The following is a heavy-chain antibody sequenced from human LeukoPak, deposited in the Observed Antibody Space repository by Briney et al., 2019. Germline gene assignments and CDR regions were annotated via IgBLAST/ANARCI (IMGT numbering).Heavy chain of an antibody. V-gene: IGHV4-34*01. J-gene: IGHJ4*02. CDR2: INHSGST. CDR3: ARDNGKVVVI. D-gene: IGHD3-22*01. Sequence: SETLSLTCAVYGGSFSGYYWSWIRQPPGKGLEWIGEINHSGSTNYNPSLKSRVTISVDTSKNQFSLKLSSVTAADTAVYYCARDNGKVVVIWGQGTLVTVSS. CDR1: GGSFSGYY.